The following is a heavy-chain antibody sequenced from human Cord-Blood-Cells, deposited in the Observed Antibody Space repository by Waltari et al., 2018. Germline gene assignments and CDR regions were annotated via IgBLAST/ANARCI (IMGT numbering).Heavy chain of an antibody. CDR3: AKEGLAAAGTFDY. J-gene: IGHJ4*02. CDR1: GFTFSSYG. Sequence: QVQLVESGGGVVQPGRSLRLSCAASGFTFSSYGMHWVRRAPGKGLEWVAVISYDGSNKYYADSVKGRFTISRDNSKNTLYLQMNSLRAEDTAVYYCAKEGLAAAGTFDYWGQGTLVTVSS. V-gene: IGHV3-30*18. CDR2: ISYDGSNK. D-gene: IGHD6-13*01.